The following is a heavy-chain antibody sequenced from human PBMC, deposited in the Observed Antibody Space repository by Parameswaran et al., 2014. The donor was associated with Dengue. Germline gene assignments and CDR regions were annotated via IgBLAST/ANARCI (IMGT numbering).Heavy chain of an antibody. J-gene: IGHJ4*02. Sequence: VRQMPGKGLEWMGGIIPIFGTANYAQKFQGRVTITADKSTSTAYMELSSLRSEDTAVYYCARGGNDFWSGYYWVWGQGTLVTVSS. CDR2: IIPIFGTA. V-gene: IGHV1-69*06. D-gene: IGHD3-3*01. CDR3: ARGGNDFWSGYYWV.